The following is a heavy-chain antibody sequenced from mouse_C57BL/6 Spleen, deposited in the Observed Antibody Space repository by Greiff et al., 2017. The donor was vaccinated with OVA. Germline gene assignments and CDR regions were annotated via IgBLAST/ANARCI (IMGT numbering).Heavy chain of an antibody. J-gene: IGHJ2*01. D-gene: IGHD3-2*02. CDR1: GYTFTSYW. CDR3: VRSYLSNYFDY. CDR2: IYPSDSGT. V-gene: IGHV1-61*01. Sequence: QVQLQQPGAELVRPGSSVKLSCKASGYTFTSYWMDWVKQRPGQGLEWIGNIYPSDSGTNYNQKFKDKATLTVDKSSSTAYMQLSSLTSEGSAVYYCVRSYLSNYFDYWGQGTTLTGSS.